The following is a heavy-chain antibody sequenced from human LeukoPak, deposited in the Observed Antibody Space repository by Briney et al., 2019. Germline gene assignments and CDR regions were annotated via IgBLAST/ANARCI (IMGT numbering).Heavy chain of an antibody. Sequence: SVKVSCKASGGTFSSYAISWVRQAPGQGLEWMGGIIPIFGTANYAQKFQGRVTITADESTSTAYMELSSLRSEDTAVYYCARDRSLAAGDFDYWGQGTLVTVSS. CDR3: ARDRSLAAGDFDY. D-gene: IGHD6-13*01. CDR2: IIPIFGTA. J-gene: IGHJ4*02. V-gene: IGHV1-69*13. CDR1: GGTFSSYA.